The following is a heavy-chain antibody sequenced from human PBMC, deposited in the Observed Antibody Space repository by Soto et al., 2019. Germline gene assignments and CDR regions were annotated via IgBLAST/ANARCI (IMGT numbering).Heavy chain of an antibody. V-gene: IGHV1-69*13. J-gene: IGHJ4*02. Sequence: ASVKVSCKASGGTFSSYATSWVRQAPGQGLEWMGGIIPIFGTANYAQKFQGRVTITADESTSTAYMELSSLRSEDTAVYYCAREASRVEFDYWGQGTLVTVSS. CDR1: GGTFSSYA. CDR3: AREASRVEFDY. CDR2: IIPIFGTA.